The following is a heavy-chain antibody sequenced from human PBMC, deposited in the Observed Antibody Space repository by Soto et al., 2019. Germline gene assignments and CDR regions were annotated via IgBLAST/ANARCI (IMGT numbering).Heavy chain of an antibody. CDR3: ARNNDYGGYYYYYYMDV. Sequence: SETLSLTCTVSGGSISSSSYYWGWIRQPPGKGLEWIGSIYYSGSTYYNPSLKSRVTISVDTSKNQFSLKLSSVTAADTAVYYCARNNDYGGYYYYYYMDVWGKGTTVTVSS. D-gene: IGHD4-17*01. CDR1: GGSISSSSYY. J-gene: IGHJ6*03. CDR2: IYYSGST. V-gene: IGHV4-39*01.